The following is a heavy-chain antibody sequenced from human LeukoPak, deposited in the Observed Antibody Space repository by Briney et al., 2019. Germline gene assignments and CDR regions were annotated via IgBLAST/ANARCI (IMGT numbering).Heavy chain of an antibody. CDR1: GGSFSGYY. V-gene: IGHV4-34*01. D-gene: IGHD3-10*01. J-gene: IGHJ6*03. Sequence: SETLSLTCAVYGGSFSGYYWSWIRQPPGKGLEWIGEINHSGSTNYDPSLKSRVTISVDTSKNQFSLKLSSVTAADTAVYYCARAVRGGSGSYYNGAYYMDVWGKGTTVTVSS. CDR3: ARAVRGGSGSYYNGAYYMDV. CDR2: INHSGST.